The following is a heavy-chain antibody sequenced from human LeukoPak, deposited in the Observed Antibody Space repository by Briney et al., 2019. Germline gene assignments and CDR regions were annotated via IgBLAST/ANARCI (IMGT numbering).Heavy chain of an antibody. CDR2: IYYSGST. D-gene: IGHD3-10*01. V-gene: IGHV4-39*01. CDR3: ARHGTMVRGAPDY. J-gene: IGHJ4*02. CDR1: GGSISSSSYY. Sequence: SETLSLTCTVSGGSISSSSYYWGWIRQPPGKGLEWIGSIYYSGSTYYNPSLKSRVTISVDTSKNQFSLKLGSVTAADTAVYYCARHGTMVRGAPDYWGQGTLVTVSS.